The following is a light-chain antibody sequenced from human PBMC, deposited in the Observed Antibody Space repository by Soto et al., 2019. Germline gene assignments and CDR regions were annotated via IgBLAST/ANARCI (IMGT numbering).Light chain of an antibody. CDR2: EVS. J-gene: IGLJ1*01. V-gene: IGLV2-14*01. Sequence: QSALTQPASVSGSPGQSITISCTGTSSDVGGYKYVSWYQQHPGKAPKLMIYEVSNRPSGVSNRFSGSKSGNTASLTISGLQAEDEADYYCSSYTSSSTLVFGTGTKLT. CDR1: SSDVGGYKY. CDR3: SSYTSSSTLV.